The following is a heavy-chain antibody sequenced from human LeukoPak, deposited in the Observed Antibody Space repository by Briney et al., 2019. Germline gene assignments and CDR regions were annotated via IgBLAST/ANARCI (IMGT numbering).Heavy chain of an antibody. CDR1: GGSISSYY. Sequence: PSETLSLTCTVSGGSISSYYWNWIRQPPGKGLEWIGYIYYSGSTNYNPSLKSRVTISVDTSENQLSLKLSSVTAADTAVYYCARGADSSGYYSIFYFDYWGQGTLVTVSS. J-gene: IGHJ4*02. D-gene: IGHD3-22*01. V-gene: IGHV4-59*01. CDR3: ARGADSSGYYSIFYFDY. CDR2: IYYSGST.